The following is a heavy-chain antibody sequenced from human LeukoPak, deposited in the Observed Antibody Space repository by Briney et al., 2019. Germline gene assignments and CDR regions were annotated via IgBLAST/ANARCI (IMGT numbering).Heavy chain of an antibody. Sequence: GGSLRLSCAASGFTFSSYWMSWVRQAPGKGLEWVANIKQDGSEKYYVDSVKGRCTISRDNAKNSLYLQMNSLRAEDTAVYYCARIRYSSSWYPLWWFDPWGQGTLVTVSS. J-gene: IGHJ5*02. CDR3: ARIRYSSSWYPLWWFDP. V-gene: IGHV3-7*01. CDR2: IKQDGSEK. D-gene: IGHD6-13*01. CDR1: GFTFSSYW.